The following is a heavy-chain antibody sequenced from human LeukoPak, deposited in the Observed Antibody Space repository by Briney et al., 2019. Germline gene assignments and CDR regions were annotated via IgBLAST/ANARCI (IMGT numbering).Heavy chain of an antibody. V-gene: IGHV3-15*01. CDR3: TTAFAVGSNDYYYYMDV. D-gene: IGHD1-26*01. Sequence: PGGSLRLSCAASGLTFSNAWMSWVRQAPGKGLEWVGRIKSKTDGGTTDYAAPVKGRFTISRDDSKNTLYLQMNSLKTEDTAVYYCTTAFAVGSNDYYYYMDVWGKGTTVTVSS. CDR1: GLTFSNAW. CDR2: IKSKTDGGTT. J-gene: IGHJ6*03.